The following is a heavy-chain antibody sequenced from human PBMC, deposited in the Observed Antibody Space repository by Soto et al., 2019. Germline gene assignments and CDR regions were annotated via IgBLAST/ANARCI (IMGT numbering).Heavy chain of an antibody. V-gene: IGHV3-11*06. Sequence: GGSLRLSCAASGFTFSDYYMTWIRQPPGKGLEWVSYISSTSTYTQYADSVKGRFTISRDSAKNTMYLQVHSLRAEDTAVYYCAREIATTGLYYFDYWGQGTLVTVSS. CDR3: AREIATTGLYYFDY. D-gene: IGHD6-13*01. CDR1: GFTFSDYY. CDR2: ISSTSTYT. J-gene: IGHJ4*02.